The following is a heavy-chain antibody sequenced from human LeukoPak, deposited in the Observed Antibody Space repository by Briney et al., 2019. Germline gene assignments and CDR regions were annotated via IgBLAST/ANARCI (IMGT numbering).Heavy chain of an antibody. CDR2: IYYSGST. Sequence: KPSETLSLTCTVSGGSISSYYWSWIRQPPGKGLEWIGYIYYSGSTNYNPSLKSRVTISVDTSKNQFSLKLSSVTAADTAVYYCARDPTHTAVAGDYFDYWGQGTLVTVSS. CDR3: ARDPTHTAVAGDYFDY. D-gene: IGHD6-19*01. V-gene: IGHV4-59*01. J-gene: IGHJ4*02. CDR1: GGSISSYY.